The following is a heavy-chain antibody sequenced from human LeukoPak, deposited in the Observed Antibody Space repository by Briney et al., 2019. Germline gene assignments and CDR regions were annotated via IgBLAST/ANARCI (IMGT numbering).Heavy chain of an antibody. CDR3: AKDPNTMVFWFDP. CDR1: GFTVSSNS. J-gene: IGHJ5*02. V-gene: IGHV3-53*01. D-gene: IGHD3-10*01. Sequence: GGSLRLSCTVSGFTVSSNSMSWVRQAPGKGLEWVSFIYSDNTHYSDPVKGRFTISRDNSKNTLYLQMNSLRAEDTAVYYCAKDPNTMVFWFDPWGQGTLVTVSS. CDR2: IYSDNT.